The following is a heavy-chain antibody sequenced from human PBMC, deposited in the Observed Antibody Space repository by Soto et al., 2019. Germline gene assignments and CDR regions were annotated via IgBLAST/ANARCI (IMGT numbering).Heavy chain of an antibody. Sequence: VQLVESGGGLVQPGRSLRLSCAASGFTFDDYAMHWVRQAPGKGLEWVSGISWNSGSIGYADSVKGRFTISRDNAKNSLYLQMNSLRAEDTALYYCATSHYDILTGYTRHFDYWGQGTLVTVSS. CDR1: GFTFDDYA. CDR3: ATSHYDILTGYTRHFDY. D-gene: IGHD3-9*01. CDR2: ISWNSGSI. J-gene: IGHJ4*02. V-gene: IGHV3-9*01.